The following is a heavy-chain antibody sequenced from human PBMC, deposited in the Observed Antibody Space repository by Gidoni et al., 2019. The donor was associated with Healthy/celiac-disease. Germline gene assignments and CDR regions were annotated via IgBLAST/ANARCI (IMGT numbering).Heavy chain of an antibody. D-gene: IGHD6-19*01. Sequence: QVQLQESGPGLVKPSETLSLICTVPGGSISSYYWSLLRQPPGKGLEWIGYVYYSGSTNYDPSLKSRVTISVDTSKNQFSLKLSSVTAADTAVFYCARTVAGPYYYGMDVWGQGTTVTVSS. V-gene: IGHV4-59*01. CDR1: GGSISSYY. CDR3: ARTVAGPYYYGMDV. J-gene: IGHJ6*02. CDR2: VYYSGST.